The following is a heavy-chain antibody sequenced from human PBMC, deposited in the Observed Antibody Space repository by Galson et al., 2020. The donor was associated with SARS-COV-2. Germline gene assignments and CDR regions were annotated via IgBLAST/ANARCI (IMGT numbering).Heavy chain of an antibody. CDR3: AMASLRYFDWLLDY. J-gene: IGHJ4*02. CDR2: IYTSGST. Sequence: SETLSLTCTVSGGSINSGSYYWSWIRQPAGKGLEWIGRIYTSGSTNYNPSLKSRVTISVDTSKNQFSLKLSSVTAADTAVYYCAMASLRYFDWLLDYWGQGTLVTVSS. D-gene: IGHD3-9*01. V-gene: IGHV4-61*02. CDR1: GGSINSGSYY.